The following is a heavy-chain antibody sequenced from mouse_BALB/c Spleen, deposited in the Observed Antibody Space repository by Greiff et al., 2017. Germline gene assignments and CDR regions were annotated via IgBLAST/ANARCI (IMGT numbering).Heavy chain of an antibody. Sequence: EVKLVESGGGLVQPKGSLKLSCAASGFTFNTYAMNWVRQAPGKGLEWVARIRSKSNNYATYYADSVKDRFTISRDDSQSMLYLQMNNLKTEDTAMYYCVRHGTGTGAMDYWGQGTSVTVSS. J-gene: IGHJ4*01. CDR2: IRSKSNNYAT. D-gene: IGHD4-1*01. V-gene: IGHV10-1*02. CDR3: VRHGTGTGAMDY. CDR1: GFTFNTYA.